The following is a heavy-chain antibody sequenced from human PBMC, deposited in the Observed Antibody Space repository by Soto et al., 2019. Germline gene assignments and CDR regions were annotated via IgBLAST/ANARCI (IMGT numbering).Heavy chain of an antibody. J-gene: IGHJ4*02. V-gene: IGHV3-48*02. CDR2: ISDNSSVI. CDR3: ARDRDAYCSKGICSGPYFDY. D-gene: IGHD2-8*01. CDR1: GFTFSTYS. Sequence: GGSLRLSCAASGFTFSTYSINWVRQAPGKGLECISYISDNSSVIYYADAVKGRFTISRDNAKNSLYLQMNSLRDEDTAVYYCARDRDAYCSKGICSGPYFDYWGQGTLVTVYS.